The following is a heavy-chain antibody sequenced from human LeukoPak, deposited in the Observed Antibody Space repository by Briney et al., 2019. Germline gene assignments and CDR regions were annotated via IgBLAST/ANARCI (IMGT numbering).Heavy chain of an antibody. D-gene: IGHD5-18*01. J-gene: IGHJ6*02. CDR2: IYYSGST. Sequence: SETLSLTYTVSGGSISSYYWSWIRQPPGKGLEWIGYIYYSGSTNYNPSLKSRVTISVDTSKNQFSLKLSSVTAADTAVYYCARVRPWIQDGMDVWGQGTTVTVSS. CDR1: GGSISSYY. CDR3: ARVRPWIQDGMDV. V-gene: IGHV4-59*01.